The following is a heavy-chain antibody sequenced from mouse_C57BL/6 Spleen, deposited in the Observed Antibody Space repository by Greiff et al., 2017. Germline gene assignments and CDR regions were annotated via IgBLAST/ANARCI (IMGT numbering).Heavy chain of an antibody. CDR2: INPSNGGT. J-gene: IGHJ3*01. D-gene: IGHD1-3*01. Sequence: QVQLQQPGTELVKPGASVKLSCKASGYTFTSYWMHWVKQRPGPGLEWLGNINPSNGGTNYNEKFKSKATLTVDKSSSTAYMQLSSLTSEYSAVEYCARGPNNGGFAYWGQGTLVTVSA. V-gene: IGHV1-53*01. CDR3: ARGPNNGGFAY. CDR1: GYTFTSYW.